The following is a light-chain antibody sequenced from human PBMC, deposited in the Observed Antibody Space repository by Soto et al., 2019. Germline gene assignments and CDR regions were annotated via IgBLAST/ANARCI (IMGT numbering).Light chain of an antibody. CDR2: GAS. CDR3: QQYNNWPRT. J-gene: IGKJ1*01. Sequence: EILMTQSPATLSVSPGERATLSCWASQSISSNLAWYQQKPGQAPRLLIYGASTRATGIPARFSGSGSGTEFTLTISSLQSEDFVVYYCQQYNNWPRTFGQGTKVEIK. CDR1: QSISSN. V-gene: IGKV3-15*01.